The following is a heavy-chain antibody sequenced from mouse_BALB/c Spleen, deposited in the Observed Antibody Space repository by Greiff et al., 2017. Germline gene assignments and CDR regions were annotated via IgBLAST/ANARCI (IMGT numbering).Heavy chain of an antibody. CDR2: IDPANGNT. J-gene: IGHJ4*01. Sequence: EVQLQQSGAELVKPGASVKLSCTASGFNIKDTYMHWVKQRPEQGLEWIGRIDPANGNTKYDPKFQGKATITADTSSNTAYLQLSSLTSEDTAVYYCARWYRYDYYAMDYWGQGTSVTVSA. D-gene: IGHD2-14*01. V-gene: IGHV14-3*02. CDR1: GFNIKDTY. CDR3: ARWYRYDYYAMDY.